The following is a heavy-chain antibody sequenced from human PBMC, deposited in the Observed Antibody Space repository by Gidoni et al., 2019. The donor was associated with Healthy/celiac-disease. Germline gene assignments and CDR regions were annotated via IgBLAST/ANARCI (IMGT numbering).Heavy chain of an antibody. J-gene: IGHJ6*03. CDR3: ARETYDFWSGYYTSYYMDV. D-gene: IGHD3-3*01. Sequence: QVQLQESGPGLVKPSETLSLTCTVSGGSISSYYWSWIRQPAGKGLEWIGRIYTSGSTNYNPSLKSRVTMSVDTSKNQFSLKLSSVTAADTAVYYCARETYDFWSGYYTSYYMDVWGKGTTVTVSS. CDR1: GGSISSYY. V-gene: IGHV4-4*07. CDR2: IYTSGST.